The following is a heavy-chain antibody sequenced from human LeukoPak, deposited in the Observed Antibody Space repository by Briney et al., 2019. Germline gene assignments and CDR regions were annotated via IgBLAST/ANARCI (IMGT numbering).Heavy chain of an antibody. CDR3: ARDRYSYGF. D-gene: IGHD5-18*01. J-gene: IGHJ4*02. CDR2: IYYSGIT. CDR1: GDSVSSGSYY. V-gene: IGHV4-61*01. Sequence: PSETLSLTCTVSGDSVSSGSYYWGWIRQPPGKGLEWIGYIYYSGITNYNPSLKSRATISVDTSKNQFSLKLSSVTAADTAVYYCARDRYSYGFWGQGILVTVSS.